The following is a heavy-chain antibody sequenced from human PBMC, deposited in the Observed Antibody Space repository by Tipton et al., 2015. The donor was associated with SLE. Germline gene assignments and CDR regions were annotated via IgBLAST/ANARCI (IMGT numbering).Heavy chain of an antibody. J-gene: IGHJ4*02. CDR2: INHSGST. CDR3: ASLRTEYYYGSRAGC. Sequence: TLSLTCAVYGGSFSGYYWSWIRQPPGKGLEWIGEINHSGSTNYNPSLKSRVTISVDTSKNQFSLKLSSVTAADTAVYYCASLRTEYYYGSRAGCWGQGTLVTVSS. CDR1: GGSFSGYY. D-gene: IGHD3-10*01. V-gene: IGHV4-34*01.